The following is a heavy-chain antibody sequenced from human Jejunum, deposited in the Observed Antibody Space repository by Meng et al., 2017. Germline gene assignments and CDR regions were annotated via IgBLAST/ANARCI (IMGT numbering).Heavy chain of an antibody. V-gene: IGHV4-4*02. CDR1: GASSSSANW. CDR3: ARAYCTDVSCHDFFDS. J-gene: IGHJ4*02. CDR2: IDPTEST. D-gene: IGHD2-8*01. Sequence: VAPQEAAPGLVHPSGSLPLTCAFAGASSSSANWWSWVRQPPGKGLEWIGKIDPTESTHYNPSLKGRVTISADRSKNQFSLRLTSVTAADTAIYYCARAYCTDVSCHDFFDSWGQGTLVTVSS.